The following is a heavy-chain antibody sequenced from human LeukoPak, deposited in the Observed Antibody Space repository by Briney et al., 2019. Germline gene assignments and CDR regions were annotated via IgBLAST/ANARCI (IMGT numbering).Heavy chain of an antibody. CDR2: ISGSSSYI. CDR1: GFTFSSYS. V-gene: IGHV3-21*04. J-gene: IGHJ6*03. Sequence: GSLRLSCAASGFTFSSYSMNWVRQAPGKGLEWVSSISGSSSYIYYADSVKGRFTISRDNAKNSLYLQMNSLRAEDTAVYYCAKEAQGQWLVYYYYYYMDVWGKGTTVTVSS. CDR3: AKEAQGQWLVYYYYYYMDV. D-gene: IGHD6-19*01.